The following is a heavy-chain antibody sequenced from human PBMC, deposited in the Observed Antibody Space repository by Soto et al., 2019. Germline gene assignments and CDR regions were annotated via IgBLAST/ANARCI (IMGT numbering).Heavy chain of an antibody. CDR3: AKDCLVDGGSCQLFDY. J-gene: IGHJ4*02. CDR1: GFTFSSYA. CDR2: ISGSGGGT. V-gene: IGHV3-23*01. D-gene: IGHD2-15*01. Sequence: PGGSLRLSCAASGFTFSSYAMTWVRQAPGKGLEWVSAISGSGGGTYYADSVKGRFTISRDNSKNTLYLQMNSLRAEDTALYYCAKDCLVDGGSCQLFDYWGQGTLVTVSS.